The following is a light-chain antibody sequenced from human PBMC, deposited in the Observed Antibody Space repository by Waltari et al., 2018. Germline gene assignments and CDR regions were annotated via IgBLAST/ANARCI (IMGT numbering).Light chain of an antibody. Sequence: EIVMTQSPATLSVSPGERATLSCRASQTITDNLAWYQQKPGQAPRLLIYGASSRATGVPARFSGSGSGTDFTLTISGLQSDDFAIYYCQQYNTWPPLTFGGGTKVEIK. CDR3: QQYNTWPPLT. J-gene: IGKJ4*01. V-gene: IGKV3-15*01. CDR2: GAS. CDR1: QTITDN.